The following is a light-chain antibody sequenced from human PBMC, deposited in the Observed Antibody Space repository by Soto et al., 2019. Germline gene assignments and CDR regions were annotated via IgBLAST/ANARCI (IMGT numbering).Light chain of an antibody. CDR1: QGIGDT. CDR3: QQYNIWPLWT. Sequence: EVVLTQSPATLSVSPGEGVTLSCRASQGIGDTLAWYQHKPGQTPRLLIYAASTRATDVPARFSGGGSETEFTLTISSLQSEDFAVYFCQQYNIWPLWTFGQGTKVEIK. V-gene: IGKV3-15*01. J-gene: IGKJ1*01. CDR2: AAS.